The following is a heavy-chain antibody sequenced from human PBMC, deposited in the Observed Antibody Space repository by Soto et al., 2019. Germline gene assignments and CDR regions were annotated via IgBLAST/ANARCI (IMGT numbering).Heavy chain of an antibody. CDR2: ISDSGGDT. CDR3: ATLRGAGYLLDGKDV. CDR1: GFTFGSYA. V-gene: IGHV3-23*01. J-gene: IGHJ6*02. Sequence: PGGSLRLSCAASGFTFGSYAMSWVRQAPGKGLEWVSVISDSGGDTYYADSVKGRLTISRDNSKNTLYLQMNSLRAEDTAVYYCATLRGAGYLLDGKDVWGQGTTVTVSS. D-gene: IGHD3-10*01.